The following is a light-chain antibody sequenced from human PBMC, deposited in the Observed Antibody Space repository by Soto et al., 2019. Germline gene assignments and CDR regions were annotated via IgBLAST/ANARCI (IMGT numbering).Light chain of an antibody. CDR3: QQYNAWPRT. J-gene: IGKJ1*01. CDR1: QSVSSSY. Sequence: IGLTQSPATLSLSPWGRATLSCRASQSVSSSYLAWYQQKPGQAPRLLIFDASTRATGIPARFSGSGSGTEFTLTITSLQSEDFAVYYCQQYNAWPRTFGQGTKVDIK. V-gene: IGKV3-15*01. CDR2: DAS.